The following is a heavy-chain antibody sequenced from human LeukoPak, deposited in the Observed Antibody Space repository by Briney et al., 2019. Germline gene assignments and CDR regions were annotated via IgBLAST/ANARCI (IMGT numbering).Heavy chain of an antibody. J-gene: IGHJ6*02. CDR3: AREVWAIVAGYYYGMDV. Sequence: PSETLSLTCTVSGGSISSGDYYWSWIRQPPGKGLEWIGYIYYSGSTYYNPSLKSRVTISVDTSKNQFSLKLSSVTAADTAVYYCAREVWAIVAGYYYGMDVWGQGTTVTVSS. V-gene: IGHV4-30-4*01. CDR2: IYYSGST. D-gene: IGHD5-12*01. CDR1: GGSISSGDYY.